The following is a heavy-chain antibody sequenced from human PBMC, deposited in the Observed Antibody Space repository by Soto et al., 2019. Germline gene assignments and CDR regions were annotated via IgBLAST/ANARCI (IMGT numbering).Heavy chain of an antibody. CDR1: GGSVSSGSYY. D-gene: IGHD3-22*01. V-gene: IGHV4-61*01. J-gene: IGHJ3*02. Sequence: SETLSLTCTVSGGSVSSGSYYWSWIRQPPGKGLEWIGYMYNSGNYDYNPSLKSRVTISVDTSKNQFSLKLNSVTAADTAVYYCAREATYYYDSSGYKLFDIWGQGTMVTVSS. CDR3: AREATYYYDSSGYKLFDI. CDR2: MYNSGNY.